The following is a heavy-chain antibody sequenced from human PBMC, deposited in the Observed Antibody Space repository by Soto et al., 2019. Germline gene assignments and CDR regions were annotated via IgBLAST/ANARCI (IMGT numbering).Heavy chain of an antibody. J-gene: IGHJ4*02. V-gene: IGHV4-59*01. Sequence: SETLSVTCTVSGGSISSYYWSWIRQPPGKGLEWIGYIYYSGSTNYNPSLKSRVTISVDTSKNQFSLKLSSVTAADTAVYYCARARDPDYFDYWGQGTLVTV. CDR3: ARARDPDYFDY. CDR1: GGSISSYY. CDR2: IYYSGST.